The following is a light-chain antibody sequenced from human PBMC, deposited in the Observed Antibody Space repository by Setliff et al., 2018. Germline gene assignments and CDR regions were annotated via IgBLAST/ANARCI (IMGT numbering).Light chain of an antibody. V-gene: IGLV2-14*03. J-gene: IGLJ1*01. Sequence: ALTQPASVSGSPGQSITISCTGTSSDVGGYNYVSWYQQHPGKAPKLIIYDVSNRPSGVSNRFSGSKSGNTASLTISGLQAEDEADYYCSSYTSSSTQVFGTGTKVTVL. CDR3: SSYTSSSTQV. CDR1: SSDVGGYNY. CDR2: DVS.